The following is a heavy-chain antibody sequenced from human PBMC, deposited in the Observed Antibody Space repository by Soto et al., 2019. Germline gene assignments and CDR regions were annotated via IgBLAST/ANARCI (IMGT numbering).Heavy chain of an antibody. CDR3: AAGPGYSIGAYYYYGMDV. CDR1: GYSFTSYW. CDR2: IYPGDSDT. V-gene: IGHV5-51*01. D-gene: IGHD3-9*01. J-gene: IGHJ6*02. Sequence: PGESLKISCKGSGYSFTSYWIGWVRQMPGKGLEWMGIIYPGDSDTRYSPSFQGQVTISADKSISTAYLQWSSLKASDTAMYYCAAGPGYSIGAYYYYGMDVWGQGTTVTVSS.